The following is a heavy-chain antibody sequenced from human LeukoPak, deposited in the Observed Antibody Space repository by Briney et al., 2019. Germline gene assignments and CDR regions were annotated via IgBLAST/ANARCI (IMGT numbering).Heavy chain of an antibody. CDR2: IYYIGRT. V-gene: IGHV4-39*07. D-gene: IGHD3-22*01. CDR1: GGSISSSSYY. J-gene: IGHJ4*02. Sequence: SETLSLTCTVSGGSISSSSYYWGWIRQPPGKGLEWIASIYYIGRTNYNPSLKSRVTISVDTSKNQFSLNLSSVTAADRAVYYCARVGRYYYDSSGYRKNYFDYWGQGTLVTVSS. CDR3: ARVGRYYYDSSGYRKNYFDY.